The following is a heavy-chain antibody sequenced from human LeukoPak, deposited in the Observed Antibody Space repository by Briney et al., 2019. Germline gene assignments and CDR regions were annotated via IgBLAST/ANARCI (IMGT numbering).Heavy chain of an antibody. Sequence: GGSLRLSCAASGFTFSSYGMHGVRQAPGKGLEWVAVISYDGGNKFYADSVRGRFTISRDNSKNTLYLQVNSLRAADTAVYYCAKDLGGSLLPDYWGQGTLVTVSS. CDR1: GFTFSSYG. V-gene: IGHV3-30*18. J-gene: IGHJ4*02. CDR3: AKDLGGSLLPDY. D-gene: IGHD1-26*01. CDR2: ISYDGGNK.